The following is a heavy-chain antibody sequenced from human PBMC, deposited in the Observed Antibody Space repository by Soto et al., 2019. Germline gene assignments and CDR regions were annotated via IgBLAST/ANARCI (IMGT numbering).Heavy chain of an antibody. J-gene: IGHJ4*02. V-gene: IGHV5-51*01. CDR2: IYPGDSDT. D-gene: IGHD2-2*01. Sequence: PGESLKISCKGSGDRFTSYWIGWVRQMPGKGLEWMGVIYPGDSDTRYSPSFQGQVTISADKSISTASLQWSSLKASDTAMYYCASAYCSNTSCYFNSWGQGTLVTVSS. CDR3: ASAYCSNTSCYFNS. CDR1: GDRFTSYW.